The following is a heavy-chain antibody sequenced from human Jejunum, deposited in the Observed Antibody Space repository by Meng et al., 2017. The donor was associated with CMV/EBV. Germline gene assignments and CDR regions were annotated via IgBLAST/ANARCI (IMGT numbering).Heavy chain of an antibody. CDR2: IYSSGNT. D-gene: IGHD6-6*01. Sequence: VPCASTSSSYWGWLLHPPWKGLEWLGYIYSSGNTNYTPSLKCRAPISVATSKNQFSLKLISVTAADTALYYCARARGKQLGLFDYWGQGTQVTVSS. V-gene: IGHV4-59*01. CDR3: ARARGKQLGLFDY. J-gene: IGHJ4*02. CDR1: CASTSSSY.